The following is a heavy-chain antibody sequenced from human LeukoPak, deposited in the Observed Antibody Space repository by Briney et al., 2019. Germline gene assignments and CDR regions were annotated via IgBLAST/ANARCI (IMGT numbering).Heavy chain of an antibody. Sequence: GASVKVSCKASGYTFTSYYMHWVRQAPGQGLEWMGIINPSGGSTSYAQKFQGRVTMTRDMSTSTVYMELSSLRSEDTAVYYCARTAAVVRGVIPPLAYWGQGTLVTVSS. CDR1: GYTFTSYY. D-gene: IGHD3-10*01. CDR2: INPSGGST. V-gene: IGHV1-46*01. CDR3: ARTAAVVRGVIPPLAY. J-gene: IGHJ4*02.